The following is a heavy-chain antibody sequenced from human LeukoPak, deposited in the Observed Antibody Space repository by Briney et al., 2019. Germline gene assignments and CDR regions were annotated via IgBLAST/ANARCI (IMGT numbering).Heavy chain of an antibody. CDR2: IWYDGSNK. D-gene: IGHD2-2*01. V-gene: IGHV3-33*01. CDR3: ARDQYRSSTSCYLYYYYYYGMDV. Sequence: GRSLRLSCAASGFTFSSYGMHWVRQAPGKGLEWVAVIWYDGSNKYYADSVKGRFTISRDNSKNTLYLQMNSLRAEDTAVYYCARDQYRSSTSCYLYYYYYYGMDVWGQGTTVTVSS. J-gene: IGHJ6*02. CDR1: GFTFSSYG.